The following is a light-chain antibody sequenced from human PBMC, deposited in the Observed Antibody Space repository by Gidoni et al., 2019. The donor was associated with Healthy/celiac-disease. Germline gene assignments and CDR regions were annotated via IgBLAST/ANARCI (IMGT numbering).Light chain of an antibody. Sequence: SYELPQPPSVSVSPGQTASITCSGDKLGDKYACWYQQNPGQSPVLVIYQDSKRPSGIPERFSGSNSGNTATLTISGTQAMDEADYYCQAWDSSTAVFGGGTKLTVL. J-gene: IGLJ3*02. CDR2: QDS. CDR1: KLGDKY. V-gene: IGLV3-1*01. CDR3: QAWDSSTAV.